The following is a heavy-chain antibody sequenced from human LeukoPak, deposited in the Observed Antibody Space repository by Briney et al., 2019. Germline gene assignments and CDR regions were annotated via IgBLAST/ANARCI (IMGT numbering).Heavy chain of an antibody. CDR2: IIPIFGTA. V-gene: IGHV1-69*13. CDR1: GGTFSSYA. J-gene: IGHJ4*02. D-gene: IGHD2-15*01. CDR3: ARSQRYCSGGSCYPNY. Sequence: SVKVSCKASGGTFSSYAISWVRQAPGQGLEWMGGIIPIFGTANYEQKFQGRGTTTADESTSTAYMELSSLRSEDTAVYYCARSQRYCSGGSCYPNYWGQGTLVTVSS.